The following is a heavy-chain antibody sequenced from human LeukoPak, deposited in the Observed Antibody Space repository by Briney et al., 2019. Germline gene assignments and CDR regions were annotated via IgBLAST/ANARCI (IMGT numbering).Heavy chain of an antibody. CDR3: ARDPLLMGYGYGSTDAFDI. D-gene: IGHD5-18*01. V-gene: IGHV3-53*01. Sequence: GGSLRLSCAASGFTVSSNYMSWVRQAPGKGLEWVSVIYSGGSTYYADSVKGRFTISRDNSKNTLYLQMNSLRAEDTAVYYCARDPLLMGYGYGSTDAFDIWGQGTMVTVSS. CDR2: IYSGGST. J-gene: IGHJ3*02. CDR1: GFTVSSNY.